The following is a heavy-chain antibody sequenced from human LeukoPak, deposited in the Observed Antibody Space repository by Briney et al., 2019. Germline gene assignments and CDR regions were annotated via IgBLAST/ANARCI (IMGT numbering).Heavy chain of an antibody. CDR1: GYSVSSGYY. CDR3: AADFAY. V-gene: IGHV4-38-2*02. Sequence: PSETLSLTCTVSGYSVSSGYYWGWIRQPPGKGLEWIGNIYHGGSTYYNPSLKSRVTISVDASKNQFSLKLSSVTAADTAVYYCAADFAYWGQGTLVTVSS. CDR2: IYHGGST. J-gene: IGHJ4*02.